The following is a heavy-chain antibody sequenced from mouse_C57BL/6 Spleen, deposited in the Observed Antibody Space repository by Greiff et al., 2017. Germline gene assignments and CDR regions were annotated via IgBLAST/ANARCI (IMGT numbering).Heavy chain of an antibody. Sequence: EVQLQQSGPELVKPGASVKISCKASGYTFTDYYMNWVKQSHGKSLEWIGDINPNNGGTSYNQKFKGKATLTVDKSSSTAYMELRSLTSEDSAVYYCASASFWYFDVWGTGTTVTVSS. CDR1: GYTFTDYY. J-gene: IGHJ1*03. CDR3: ASASFWYFDV. CDR2: INPNNGGT. V-gene: IGHV1-26*01.